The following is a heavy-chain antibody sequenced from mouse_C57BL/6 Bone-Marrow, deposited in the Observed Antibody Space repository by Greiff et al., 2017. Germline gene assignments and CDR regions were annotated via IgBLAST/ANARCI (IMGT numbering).Heavy chain of an antibody. Sequence: QVQLKESGAELARPGASVKLSCKASGYTFTSYGISWVKPRTGQGLEWIGEIYPRSGNTYYNEKFKGKATLTADKSSSTAYMELRSLTSEDSAVYFCARRGVYDGYYTSLYYYAMDYWGQGTSVTVSS. CDR1: GYTFTSYG. CDR2: IYPRSGNT. D-gene: IGHD2-3*01. V-gene: IGHV1-81*01. J-gene: IGHJ4*01. CDR3: ARRGVYDGYYTSLYYYAMDY.